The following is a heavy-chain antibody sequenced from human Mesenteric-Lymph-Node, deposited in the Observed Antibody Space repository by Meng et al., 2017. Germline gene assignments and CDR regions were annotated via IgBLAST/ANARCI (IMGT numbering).Heavy chain of an antibody. CDR1: GGSVSGYY. CDR2: IYYSGNT. Sequence: QVQPQGSGPGLVKPSETLSLTCTGSGGSVSGYYWSWIRQPPGKGLEWIGYIYYSGNTYYNPSLKSRVTISVDTSKNQFSLKLSSVTAEDTAVYYCARGPTTYFDYWGQGTLVTVSS. J-gene: IGHJ4*02. CDR3: ARGPTTYFDY. D-gene: IGHD4-17*01. V-gene: IGHV4-59*08.